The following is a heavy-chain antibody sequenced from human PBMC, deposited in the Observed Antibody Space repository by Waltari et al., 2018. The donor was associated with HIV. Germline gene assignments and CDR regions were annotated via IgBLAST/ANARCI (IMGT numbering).Heavy chain of an antibody. D-gene: IGHD1-26*01. Sequence: QLVQSGGEVKKPGASVKVSCKASGYKFTNYGFSWVRQAPGHGLEWMGWIRGYSGNKKYAQKFQGRVTMTTVTSTSTVYMELKNLTYDDTAVYYCARDPPVIVGNTRGDYWGQGTLVTVSS. CDR3: ARDPPVIVGNTRGDY. CDR1: GYKFTNYG. J-gene: IGHJ4*02. V-gene: IGHV1-18*01. CDR2: IRGYSGNK.